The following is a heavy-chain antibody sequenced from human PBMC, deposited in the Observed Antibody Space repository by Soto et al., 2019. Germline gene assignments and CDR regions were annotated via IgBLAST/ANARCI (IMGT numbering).Heavy chain of an antibody. J-gene: IGHJ4*02. CDR1: GGSFRSYY. CDR3: ARAYGDYVFDY. V-gene: IGHV4-34*01. CDR2: INHSGST. Sequence: SETLSLTCAVYGGSFRSYYWSWIRQPPGKGLEWIGEINHSGSTSYNPSLKSRVTISVDTSKNQFSLKLSSVTAADTAVYYCARAYGDYVFDYWGQGTLVTVSS. D-gene: IGHD4-17*01.